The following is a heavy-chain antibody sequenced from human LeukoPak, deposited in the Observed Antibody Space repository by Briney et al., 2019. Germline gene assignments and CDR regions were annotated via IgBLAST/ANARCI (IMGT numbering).Heavy chain of an antibody. D-gene: IGHD2-8*01. CDR1: GGTFSSYA. J-gene: IGHJ4*02. CDR3: ARSGGNDIVLTGWGI. V-gene: IGHV1-69*05. CDR2: IIPIFGTA. Sequence: SVKVSCKACGGTFSSYAISWVRQAPGQGLERMGRIIPIFGTANYAQKFQGRVTITTDESTSTAYMELSSLRSEDTAVYYCARSGGNDIVLTGWGIWGQGTLVTVSS.